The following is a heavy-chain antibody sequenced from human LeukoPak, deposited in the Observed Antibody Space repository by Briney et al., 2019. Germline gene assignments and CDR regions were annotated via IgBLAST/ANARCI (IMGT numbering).Heavy chain of an antibody. CDR2: IYYSGTT. CDR3: ASVTKGEWQWLATSFDY. V-gene: IGHV4-39*01. CDR1: GGSITSSSYY. Sequence: PSETLSLTCTVSGGSITSSSYYWGWIRQPPGKGLEWIGNIYYSGTTYYNPPLKSRVTISVDTSKNQFSLKLSSVTAADTAVYYCASVTKGEWQWLATSFDYWGQGTLVTVSS. D-gene: IGHD6-19*01. J-gene: IGHJ4*02.